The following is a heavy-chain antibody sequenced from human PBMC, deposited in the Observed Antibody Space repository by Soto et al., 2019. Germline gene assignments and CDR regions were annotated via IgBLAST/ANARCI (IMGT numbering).Heavy chain of an antibody. V-gene: IGHV1-69*13. CDR3: ARPGAVVPAAIDYGMDV. CDR1: GGTFSSYA. J-gene: IGHJ6*02. D-gene: IGHD2-2*01. Sequence: GASVKVSCKASGGTFSSYAISWVRQAPGQGLEWMGGIIPIFGTANYAQKFQGRVTITADESTSTAYMELSSLRSEDTAVYYCARPGAVVPAAIDYGMDVWGQGTKVTVSS. CDR2: IIPIFGTA.